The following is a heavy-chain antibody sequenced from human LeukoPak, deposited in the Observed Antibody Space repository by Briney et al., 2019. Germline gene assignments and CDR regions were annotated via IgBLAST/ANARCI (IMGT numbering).Heavy chain of an antibody. J-gene: IGHJ3*02. Sequence: GRSLRLSCAASGFPFSTYAIHWVRQAPGKGLEWVAVIWNDGGRKYYGDSVKGRFTTSRDNSKNTLYLQMNSLRAEDTAVYYCARIYCGGACLDAAPLSDAFDIWGQGTMVTVSS. CDR2: IWNDGGRK. V-gene: IGHV3-33*01. CDR1: GFPFSTYA. D-gene: IGHD2-21*02. CDR3: ARIYCGGACLDAAPLSDAFDI.